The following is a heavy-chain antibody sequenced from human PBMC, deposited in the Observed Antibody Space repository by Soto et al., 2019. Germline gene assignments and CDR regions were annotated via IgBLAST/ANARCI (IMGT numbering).Heavy chain of an antibody. D-gene: IGHD4-17*01. Sequence: SVKVSCKASGGTFSSYAISWVRQAPGQGLEWMGGIIPIFGTANYAQKFQGRVTITADESTSTAYMELSSLRSEDTAVYYCARETTVVTPGWFDPRGQGTLVTVSS. V-gene: IGHV1-69*13. CDR2: IIPIFGTA. CDR1: GGTFSSYA. CDR3: ARETTVVTPGWFDP. J-gene: IGHJ5*02.